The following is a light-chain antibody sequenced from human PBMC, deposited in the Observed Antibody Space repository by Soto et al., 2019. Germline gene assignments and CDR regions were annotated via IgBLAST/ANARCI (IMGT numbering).Light chain of an antibody. CDR2: RND. CDR1: SSNIGTNY. J-gene: IGLJ3*02. Sequence: QSVLTQPPSASGTPGQRVTIPCSGSSSNIGTNYVYWYQQLPGTAPKLLIYRNDQRPSGVPDRFSGSKSGTSASLAISGRRSEDEADYYCATWSDSLSGRVFGGGTKVTVL. CDR3: ATWSDSLSGRV. V-gene: IGLV1-47*01.